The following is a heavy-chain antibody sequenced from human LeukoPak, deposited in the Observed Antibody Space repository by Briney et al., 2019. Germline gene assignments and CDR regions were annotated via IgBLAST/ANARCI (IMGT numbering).Heavy chain of an antibody. V-gene: IGHV4-39*01. CDR1: SVSISDCNYF. D-gene: IGHD3-10*01. CDR3: ARPRRVRGGRMEFDF. CDR2: IYFGGTA. Sequence: SDTLSLTCTVSSVSISDCNYFWGWIRQPPGKGLQLIGCIYFGGTAYSNAPLKSRVTLSVDTSKNLFSLTLATVTAADTAIYYCARPRRVRGGRMEFDFGGQGTLVTVS. J-gene: IGHJ4*02.